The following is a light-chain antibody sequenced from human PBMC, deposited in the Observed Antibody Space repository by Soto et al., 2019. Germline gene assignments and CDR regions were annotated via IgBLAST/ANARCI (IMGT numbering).Light chain of an antibody. J-gene: IGKJ3*01. CDR3: QQYGASPFT. Sequence: EIVLTQSPGTLSLSPGARATLSCRASQSVNGNFLAWYQQKPGQAPRLLIYAASSRATGVPDRFSGSGSGTDFSLTISRLEPEDFAVYYCQQYGASPFTFCPGTRVEI. CDR1: QSVNGNF. V-gene: IGKV3-20*01. CDR2: AAS.